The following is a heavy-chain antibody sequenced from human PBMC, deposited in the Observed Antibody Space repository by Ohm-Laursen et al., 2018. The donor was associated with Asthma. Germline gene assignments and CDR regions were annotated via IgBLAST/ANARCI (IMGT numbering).Heavy chain of an antibody. CDR2: ISYDGSNK. CDR1: GFTFSSYW. Sequence: SLRLSCAASGFTFSSYWMSWVRQAPGKGLEWVAVISYDGSNKYYADSVKGRFTISRDDSKNTLFLQLNSLRAEDTAVYYCAKVIDLSAWRLYFDSWGQGTLVTVSS. V-gene: IGHV3-30*18. D-gene: IGHD6-19*01. CDR3: AKVIDLSAWRLYFDS. J-gene: IGHJ4*02.